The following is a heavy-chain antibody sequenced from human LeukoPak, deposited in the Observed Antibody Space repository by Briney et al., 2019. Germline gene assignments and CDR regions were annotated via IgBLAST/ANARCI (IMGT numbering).Heavy chain of an antibody. D-gene: IGHD5-18*01. CDR2: IWYDGSNK. Sequence: GGSLRLSCAASGFTFSSYGTHWVRQAPGKGLEWVAVIWYDGSNKYYADSVKGRFTISRDNSKNTLYLQMNSLRVEDTAVYYCARDGGKGYSYGSFDYWGQGTLVTVSS. CDR1: GFTFSSYG. CDR3: ARDGGKGYSYGSFDY. J-gene: IGHJ4*02. V-gene: IGHV3-33*01.